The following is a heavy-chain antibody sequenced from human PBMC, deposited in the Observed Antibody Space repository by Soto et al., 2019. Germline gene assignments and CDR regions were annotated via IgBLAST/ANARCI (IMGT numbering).Heavy chain of an antibody. V-gene: IGHV1-69*02. J-gene: IGHJ6*02. D-gene: IGHD1-26*01. CDR1: GGTFSSYT. CDR3: ALHAGVGAYYYYYGMDV. CDR2: IIPILGIA. Sequence: GASVKVSCKASGGTFSSYTISWVRQAPGQGLEWMGRIIPILGIANYAQKFQGRVTITRDTSASTAYMELSSLRSEDTAVYYCALHAGVGAYYYYYGMDVWGQGTTVTVSS.